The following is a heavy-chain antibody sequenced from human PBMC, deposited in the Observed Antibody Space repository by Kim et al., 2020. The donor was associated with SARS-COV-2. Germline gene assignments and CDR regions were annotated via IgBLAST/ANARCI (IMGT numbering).Heavy chain of an antibody. CDR2: K. J-gene: IGHJ4*02. CDR3: ARRSVDKGTDY. V-gene: IGHV6-1*01. Sequence: KDYALSVKSRITINSDTSKNQFSLQLNAVTPEDTAVYYCARRSVDKGTDYWGQGTLVTVSS. D-gene: IGHD3-10*01.